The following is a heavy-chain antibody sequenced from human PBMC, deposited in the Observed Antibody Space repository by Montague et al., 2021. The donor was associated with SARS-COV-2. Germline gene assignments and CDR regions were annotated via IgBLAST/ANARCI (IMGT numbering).Heavy chain of an antibody. CDR2: IYYAGNT. CDR1: AGSISSPNW. CDR3: ARGGTYHYGMDV. D-gene: IGHD3-16*01. Sequence: SETLSLTCAVSAGSISSPNWWNWVRQSPGKGLEWIGEIYYAGNTNYNPSLKSRVTIFIDKSKNHFSLQLSSVTAADTAVYYCARGGTYHYGMDVWGQGTTVAVSS. V-gene: IGHV4-4*02. J-gene: IGHJ6*02.